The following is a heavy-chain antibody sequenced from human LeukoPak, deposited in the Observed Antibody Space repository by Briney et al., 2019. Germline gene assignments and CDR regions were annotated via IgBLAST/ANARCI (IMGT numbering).Heavy chain of an antibody. CDR3: ASPFVVVPATDAFDI. CDR2: ISSSSSTI. D-gene: IGHD2-2*01. CDR1: GFTFSSYS. Sequence: GGSLRLSCAASGFTFSSYSMNWVRQAPGKGREWVSYISSSSSTIYYADSVKGRFTISRDNAKNSLYLQMNSLRAEDTAVYYCASPFVVVPATDAFDIWGQGTMVTVSS. J-gene: IGHJ3*02. V-gene: IGHV3-48*04.